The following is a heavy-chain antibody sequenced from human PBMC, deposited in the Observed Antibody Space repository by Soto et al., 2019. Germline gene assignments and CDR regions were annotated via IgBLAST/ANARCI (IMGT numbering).Heavy chain of an antibody. CDR3: AKEGTTSVSRWDDN. Sequence: QGHLAESGVGLVQRGGTLRLSCAACGFNFSEYCIDFIRQAPAKERVWVALISHEGGPQYYADSVRARFTVSSDNSKYMVYLQMNSLRSEETVVNFCAKEGTTSVSRWDDNWGQGTLTTVSS. D-gene: IGHD1-1*01. J-gene: IGHJ4*02. CDR1: GFNFSEYC. V-gene: IGHV3-30*18. CDR2: ISHEGGPQ.